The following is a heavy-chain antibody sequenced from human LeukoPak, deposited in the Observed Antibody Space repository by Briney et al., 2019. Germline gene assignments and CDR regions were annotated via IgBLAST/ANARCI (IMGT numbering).Heavy chain of an antibody. CDR1: GFTVSSNY. V-gene: IGHV4-4*02. Sequence: GSLRLSCAASGFTVSSNYMSWVRQAPGKGLEWIGEIYHSGSTNYNPSLKSRVTISVDKSKNQFSLKLSSVTAADTAVYYCARAGTMVRGVINLWGQGTLVTVSS. CDR3: ARAGTMVRGVINL. CDR2: IYHSGST. J-gene: IGHJ5*02. D-gene: IGHD3-10*01.